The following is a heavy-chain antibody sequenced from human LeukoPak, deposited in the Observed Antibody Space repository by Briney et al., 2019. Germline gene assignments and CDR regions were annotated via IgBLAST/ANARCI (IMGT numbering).Heavy chain of an antibody. CDR3: ARARYDSSGYYGLYYYYGMGV. Sequence: SETLSLTCAVYGGSFSGYFWRCVRQPPGKGLEWIGEINHSGSTNYNPSLKSRVTISVDTSKNQFSLKLSSVTAADTAVYYCARARYDSSGYYGLYYYYGMGVWGQGTTVTVSS. CDR2: INHSGST. CDR1: GGSFSGYF. V-gene: IGHV4-34*01. J-gene: IGHJ6*02. D-gene: IGHD3-22*01.